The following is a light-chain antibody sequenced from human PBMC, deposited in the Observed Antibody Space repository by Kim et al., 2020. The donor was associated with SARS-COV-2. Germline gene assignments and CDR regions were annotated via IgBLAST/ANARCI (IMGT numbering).Light chain of an antibody. CDR1: SSNLGSNT. CDR2: SNN. CDR3: AAWDDSLNGVV. Sequence: QSVLTQPPSASGTPGQWVTISCSGSSSNLGSNTVNWYQQLPGTAPKLLIYSNNPRPSGVPDRFSGSKSGTSASLAISGLQSEDEADYYCAAWDDSLNGVVFGGGTQLTVL. V-gene: IGLV1-44*01. J-gene: IGLJ2*01.